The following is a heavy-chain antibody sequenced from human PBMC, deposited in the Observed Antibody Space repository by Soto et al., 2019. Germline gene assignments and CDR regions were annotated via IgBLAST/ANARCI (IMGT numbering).Heavy chain of an antibody. CDR2: INPSGGST. Sequence: QVQLVQSGAEVKKPGASVKVSCKASGYTFTSYYMHWVRQAPGQGLEWMGIINPSGGSTSYAQKFRGRVTMTRDTSTSTVYMELSSLRSEDTAVYYCARETVGGVGGMDVWGQGTTVTVSS. CDR3: ARETVGGVGGMDV. CDR1: GYTFTSYY. J-gene: IGHJ6*02. D-gene: IGHD3-16*01. V-gene: IGHV1-46*01.